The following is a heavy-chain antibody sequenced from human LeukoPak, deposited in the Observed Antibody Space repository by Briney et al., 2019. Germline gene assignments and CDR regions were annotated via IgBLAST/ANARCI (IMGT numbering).Heavy chain of an antibody. V-gene: IGHV3-73*01. CDR2: IRSKANSYAT. CDR3: TRPPVGGSYLDYYYGMDV. D-gene: IGHD1-26*01. CDR1: GFTFSGSA. J-gene: IGHJ6*02. Sequence: GGSLRLSCAASGFTFSGSAMHWVRQASGKGLEWVGRIRSKANSYATAYAASVKGRFTISRDDSKNTAYLQMNSLKTEDTAVYYCTRPPVGGSYLDYYYGMDVWGQGTTVTVSS.